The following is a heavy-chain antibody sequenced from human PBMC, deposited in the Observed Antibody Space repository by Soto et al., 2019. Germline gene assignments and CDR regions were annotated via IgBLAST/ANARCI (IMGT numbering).Heavy chain of an antibody. J-gene: IGHJ4*02. CDR1: GFSFSSFS. CDR2: ISGSGTTT. Sequence: EVPLVESGGDLVQPGGSLRLSCAASGFSFSSFSMNWVRQAPGKGLEWVSYISGSGTTTYYADSVKGRFTISRDNAKNSLYLQMNSLQAEDTAVYYCASLGDYGSGSYWGQGTLVTVSS. V-gene: IGHV3-48*04. D-gene: IGHD3-10*01. CDR3: ASLGDYGSGSY.